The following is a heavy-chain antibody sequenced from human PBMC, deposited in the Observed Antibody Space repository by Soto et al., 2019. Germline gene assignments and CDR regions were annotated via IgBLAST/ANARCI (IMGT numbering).Heavy chain of an antibody. CDR1: GGSISSGGYY. D-gene: IGHD4-17*01. CDR2: IYYSGST. J-gene: IGHJ4*02. V-gene: IGHV4-30-4*01. Sequence: PSETLSLTCTVSGGSISSGGYYWSWIRQPPGKGLEWIGYIYYSGSTYYNPSLKSRVTISVDTSKNQFSLKLSSVTAADTAVYYCARVSDYGGNSVDYWGQGTLVTVSS. CDR3: ARVSDYGGNSVDY.